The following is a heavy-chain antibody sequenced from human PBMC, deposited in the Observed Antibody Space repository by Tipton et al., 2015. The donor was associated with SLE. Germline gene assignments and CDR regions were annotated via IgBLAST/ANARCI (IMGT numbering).Heavy chain of an antibody. CDR3: ARLRVYGDYFY. Sequence: TLSLTCTVSGGSISSSSYYWGWIRQPPGKGLEWIGSIYYSGSTYYNPSLKSRVTISVDTSKNQFSLKLSSVTAADTAVYYCARLRVYGDYFYWGQGTLVTVSS. V-gene: IGHV4-39*07. CDR2: IYYSGST. CDR1: GGSISSSSYY. J-gene: IGHJ4*02. D-gene: IGHD4-17*01.